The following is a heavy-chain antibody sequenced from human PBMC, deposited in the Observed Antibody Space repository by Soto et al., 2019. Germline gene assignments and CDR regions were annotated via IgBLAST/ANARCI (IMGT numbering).Heavy chain of an antibody. CDR3: AKDYDDFWSGYHIPHYYYYGMDV. J-gene: IGHJ6*02. D-gene: IGHD3-3*01. CDR1: GFTFSSYG. V-gene: IGHV3-30*18. CDR2: ISYDGSNK. Sequence: GGSLRLSCAASGFTFSSYGMHWVRQAPGKGLEWVAVISYDGSNKYYADSVKGRFTISRDNSKNTLYLQMNSLRAEDTAVYYCAKDYDDFWSGYHIPHYYYYGMDVWGQGTTVTVSS.